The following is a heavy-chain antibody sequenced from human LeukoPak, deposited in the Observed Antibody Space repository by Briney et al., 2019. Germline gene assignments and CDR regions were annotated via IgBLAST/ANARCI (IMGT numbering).Heavy chain of an antibody. CDR2: INAGNGNT. CDR3: ARGTSYGSGSYYIPDP. J-gene: IGHJ5*02. D-gene: IGHD3-10*01. Sequence: ASVKVSCKASGYTFTSYAMHWVRQAPGQRLEWMGWINAGNGNTKYSQKFQGRVTITRDTSASTAYMELSSLRSEDTAVYYCARGTSYGSGSYYIPDPWGQGTLVTVSS. V-gene: IGHV1-3*01. CDR1: GYTFTSYA.